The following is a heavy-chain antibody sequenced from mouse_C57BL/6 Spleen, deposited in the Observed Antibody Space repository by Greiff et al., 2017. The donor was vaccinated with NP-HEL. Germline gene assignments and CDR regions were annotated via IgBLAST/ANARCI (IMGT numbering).Heavy chain of an antibody. CDR2: IYPGDGDT. CDR1: GYAFSSSW. CDR3: ASGYYSNLD. J-gene: IGHJ2*01. Sequence: QVQLQQSGPELVKPGASVKISCKASGYAFSSSWMNWVKQRPGKGLEWIGRIYPGDGDTNYNGKFKGKATLTADKSSSTAYMQLSSLTSEDSAVYFCASGYYSNLDWSQGTTLTVSS. D-gene: IGHD2-5*01. V-gene: IGHV1-82*01.